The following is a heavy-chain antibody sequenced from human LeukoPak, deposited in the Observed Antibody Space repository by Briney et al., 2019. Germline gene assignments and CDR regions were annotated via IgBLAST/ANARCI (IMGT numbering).Heavy chain of an antibody. CDR1: GGSISSYY. Sequence: SETLSLTCTVSGGSISSYYWSWIRQPPGKGLEWIGYIYYSGSTNYNPSLKSRVTISVDTSKNQFSLKLSSVTAADTAVYYCARTPYDFWSGYPHGYYYYYMDVWGKGTTVTVSS. CDR3: ARTPYDFWSGYPHGYYYYYMDV. CDR2: IYYSGST. D-gene: IGHD3-3*01. J-gene: IGHJ6*03. V-gene: IGHV4-59*01.